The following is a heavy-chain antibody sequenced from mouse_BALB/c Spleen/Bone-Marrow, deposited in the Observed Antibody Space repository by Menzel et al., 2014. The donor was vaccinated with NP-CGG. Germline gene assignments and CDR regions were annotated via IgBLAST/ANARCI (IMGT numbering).Heavy chain of an antibody. D-gene: IGHD1-1*01. V-gene: IGHV2-9*02. CDR2: IWAGGST. CDR3: AREGRGYYGSSGAAMDY. CDR1: GFSLTSYG. J-gene: IGHJ4*01. Sequence: VHLVESGPGLVAPSQSLSISCTVSGFSLTSYGVHWVRQPPGQGLEWLGAIWAGGSTNYNSALMSRLTISKDNSKSQVFLKMNSLQTDDTAMYYCAREGRGYYGSSGAAMDYWGQGTKATVSS.